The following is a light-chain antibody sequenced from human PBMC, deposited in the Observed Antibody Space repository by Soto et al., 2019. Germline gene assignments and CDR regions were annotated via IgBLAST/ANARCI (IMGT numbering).Light chain of an antibody. Sequence: EIVLTQSPATLSLSPGEGATLSCGASHYIGTSLAWYQQRPGQAPRLLIYDASDRATDIPRRFSGSGSGTDFTLTISSLEPEDFAVYYCQHHSNWPPISFGQGTRLGIK. J-gene: IGKJ5*01. CDR3: QHHSNWPPIS. V-gene: IGKV3-11*01. CDR1: HYIGTS. CDR2: DAS.